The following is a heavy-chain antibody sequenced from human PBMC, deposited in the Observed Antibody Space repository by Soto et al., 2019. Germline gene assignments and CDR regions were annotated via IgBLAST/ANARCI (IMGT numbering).Heavy chain of an antibody. D-gene: IGHD1-1*01. CDR2: IFHTGNT. Sequence: SETLSLTCTISGVSISSGKWWSWVRQPPGEGLEWIGEIFHTGNTDYKPSLKSRVSILVDKSKNQFSLNLTSVTAADTAVYYCARATTTGTYFDYWGPGTLVTVSS. V-gene: IGHV4-4*02. J-gene: IGHJ4*02. CDR1: GVSISSGKW. CDR3: ARATTTGTYFDY.